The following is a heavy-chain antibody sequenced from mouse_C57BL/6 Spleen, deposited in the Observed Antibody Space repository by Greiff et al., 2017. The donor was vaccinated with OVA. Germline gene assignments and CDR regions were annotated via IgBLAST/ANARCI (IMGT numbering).Heavy chain of an antibody. Sequence: QVQLKQSGAELVRPGTSVKVSCKASGYAFTNYLIEWVKQRPGQGLEWIGVINPGSGGTNYNEKFKGKATLTADKSSSTAYMQLSSLTSEDSAVYFCARGGFTTVVATDFDYWGQGTTLTVSS. CDR3: ARGGFTTVVATDFDY. V-gene: IGHV1-54*01. D-gene: IGHD1-1*01. CDR1: GYAFTNYL. CDR2: INPGSGGT. J-gene: IGHJ2*01.